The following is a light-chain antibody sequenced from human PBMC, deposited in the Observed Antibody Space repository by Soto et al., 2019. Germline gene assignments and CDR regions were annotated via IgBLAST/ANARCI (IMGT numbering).Light chain of an antibody. CDR2: AAS. V-gene: IGKV1-27*01. CDR3: QRYDSAPQA. Sequence: DIQMTQSPSSLSSPVGNTVTITCRASQGIIDYLAWYQLRPGKVPNLLIYAASTLQKGIPSRFSGSGAETDFTLTISSLQPEDVGAYYCQRYDSAPQAFGPGTKVDI. J-gene: IGKJ1*01. CDR1: QGIIDY.